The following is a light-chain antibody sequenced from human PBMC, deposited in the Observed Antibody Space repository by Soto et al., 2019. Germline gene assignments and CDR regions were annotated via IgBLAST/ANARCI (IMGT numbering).Light chain of an antibody. CDR3: SSYTSSSTLAV. J-gene: IGLJ2*01. CDR2: EVS. V-gene: IGLV2-14*01. Sequence: QSVLTQPASVSGSPGQSITISCTGTSSDVGGYNYVSWYQQHPGKAPKLMIYEVSNLPSGVSNRFSGSKSGNTASLTISGLQAEDEADYYCSSYTSSSTLAVFGGGTKLTVL. CDR1: SSDVGGYNY.